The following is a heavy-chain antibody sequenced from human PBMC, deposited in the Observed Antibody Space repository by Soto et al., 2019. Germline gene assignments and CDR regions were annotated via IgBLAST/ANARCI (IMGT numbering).Heavy chain of an antibody. V-gene: IGHV4-34*01. CDR3: AWGSSSEEFDY. CDR2: INHSGST. CDR1: GGSFSGYY. D-gene: IGHD6-6*01. Sequence: SETLSLTCAVYGGSFSGYYWSWIRQPPGKGLEWIGEINHSGSTNYNPSLKSRVTISVDTSKNQFSLKLSSVTAADTAVYYCAWGSSSEEFDYWGQGTLVTVSS. J-gene: IGHJ4*02.